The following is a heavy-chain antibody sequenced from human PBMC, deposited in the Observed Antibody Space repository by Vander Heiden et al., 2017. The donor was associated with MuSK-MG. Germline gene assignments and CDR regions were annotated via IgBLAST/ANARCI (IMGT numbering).Heavy chain of an antibody. CDR3: ARASYYDYSYYYMDV. V-gene: IGHV4-34*01. Sequence: QVQLQQWGAGLLKPSETLSLTCAVYGWSFSDYYWTWIRQPPGKGLEWIAKINHSGSTDYKQSLQSRVTISVDTSKNRISLKVNFVTAADTGVYYCARASYYDYSYYYMDVWGEGTTVTVSS. J-gene: IGHJ6*03. CDR1: GWSFSDYY. CDR2: INHSGST. D-gene: IGHD3-16*01.